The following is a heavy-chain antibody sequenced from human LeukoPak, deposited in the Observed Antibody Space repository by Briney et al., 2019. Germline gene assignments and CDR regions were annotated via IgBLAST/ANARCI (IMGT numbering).Heavy chain of an antibody. CDR2: IGTAGDT. Sequence: GGSLRLSCAASGFTFSSYDMHWVRQATGKGLEWVSAIGTAGDTYYPGSVKGRFTISRENAKNSLYLQMNSLRAGDTAVYYCARESAVGAGFDYWGQGTLVTVSS. CDR1: GFTFSSYD. CDR3: ARESAVGAGFDY. D-gene: IGHD1-26*01. V-gene: IGHV3-13*01. J-gene: IGHJ4*02.